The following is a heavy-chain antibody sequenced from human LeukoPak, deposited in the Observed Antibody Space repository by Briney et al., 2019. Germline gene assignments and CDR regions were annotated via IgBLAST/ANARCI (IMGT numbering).Heavy chain of an antibody. CDR1: GGSISSSVYY. V-gene: IGHV4-39*01. J-gene: IGHJ4*02. CDR3: ARHANGVFDY. Sequence: SETLSLTCTVSGGSISSSVYYWGWIRQPPGKGLEWIGSISFGGDTDHNPSLRSRVTITEDMSKNHFSPRLTSVTAADTAVYYCARHANGVFDYWGQGTLVTVSS. CDR2: ISFGGDT. D-gene: IGHD2-8*01.